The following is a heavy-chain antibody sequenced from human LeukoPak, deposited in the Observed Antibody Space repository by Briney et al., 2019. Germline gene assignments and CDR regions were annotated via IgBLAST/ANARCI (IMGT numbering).Heavy chain of an antibody. D-gene: IGHD2-15*01. J-gene: IGHJ3*02. CDR3: VREDGNCTGSSCYDAFDI. V-gene: IGHV3-7*01. CDR1: GFTFNRYW. Sequence: PGGSLRLSXVASGFTFNRYWMIWVRQAPGKGLEWVANINRDGSEKNYVDSVKGRFTISRDNAKNSLYLQMNSLRDEDTAIYYCVREDGNCTGSSCYDAFDIWGQGTLVTVSS. CDR2: INRDGSEK.